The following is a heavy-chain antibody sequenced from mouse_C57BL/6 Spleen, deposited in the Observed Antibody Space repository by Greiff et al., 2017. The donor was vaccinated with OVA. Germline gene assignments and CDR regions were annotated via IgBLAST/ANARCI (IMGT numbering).Heavy chain of an antibody. CDR1: GFTFSSYA. Sequence: EVQGVESGGGLVKPGGSLKLSCAASGFTFSSYAMSWVRQTPEKRLEWVATISDGGSYTYYPDNVKGRFTISRDNAKNNLYLQMSHLKSEDTAMYYCARDRATVVANYYAMDYWGQGTSVTVSS. D-gene: IGHD1-1*01. CDR3: ARDRATVVANYYAMDY. V-gene: IGHV5-4*01. J-gene: IGHJ4*01. CDR2: ISDGGSYT.